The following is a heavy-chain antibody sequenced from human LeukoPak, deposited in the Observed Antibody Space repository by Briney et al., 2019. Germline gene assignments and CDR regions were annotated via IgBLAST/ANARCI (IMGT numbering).Heavy chain of an antibody. CDR3: ARDYGGTQDY. CDR2: ISYDGSNK. CDR1: GFTFSSYA. Sequence: PGRSLRLSCAASGFTFSSYAMHWVRQAPGKGLEWVAVISYDGSNKYYADSVKGRFTISRDNSKNTLYLQMNSLRAEDTAVYYCARDYGGTQDYWGQGTLVTVSS. J-gene: IGHJ4*02. D-gene: IGHD3-16*01. V-gene: IGHV3-30-3*01.